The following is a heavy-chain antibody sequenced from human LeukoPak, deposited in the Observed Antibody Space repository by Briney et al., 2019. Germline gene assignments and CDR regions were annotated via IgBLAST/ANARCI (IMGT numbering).Heavy chain of an antibody. CDR1: GGPISSYY. D-gene: IGHD3-10*01. CDR2: IYYSGST. CDR3: ARHTGSITMVRGAPRDFDY. Sequence: SETLSLTCTVSGGPISSYYWSWIRQPPGKGLGWIGYIYYSGSTNYNPSLKSRVTISVDTSKNQFSLKLSSVTAADTAVYYCARHTGSITMVRGAPRDFDYWGQGTLVTVSS. J-gene: IGHJ4*02. V-gene: IGHV4-59*08.